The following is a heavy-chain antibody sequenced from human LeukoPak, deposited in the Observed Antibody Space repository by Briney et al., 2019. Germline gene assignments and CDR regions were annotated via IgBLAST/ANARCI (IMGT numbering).Heavy chain of an antibody. D-gene: IGHD5-18*01. CDR1: GGTFSSYA. J-gene: IGHJ3*02. CDR3: ARGEYSYGYRLDAFDI. V-gene: IGHV1-69*13. CDR2: IIPIFGTA. Sequence: SVKVSCKASGGTFSSYAISWVRQAPGQGLEWMGGIIPIFGTANYAQKFQGRVTITADESTSTAYMELSSLRSEDTAVYYCARGEYSYGYRLDAFDIWGQGTMVTVSS.